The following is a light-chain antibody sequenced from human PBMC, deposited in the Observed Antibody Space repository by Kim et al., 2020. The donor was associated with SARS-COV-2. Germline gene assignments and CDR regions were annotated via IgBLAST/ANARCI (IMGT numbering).Light chain of an antibody. CDR2: GKH. Sequence: SSELTQDPAVSVALGQTVRITCQGASLRSYYTTWFQQKPGQAPIVVVYGKHNRPSGLPARFSGSSSGTTASLTITGTHAGDEASYYFNSRDNNDDVLFGG. CDR1: SLRSYY. V-gene: IGLV3-19*01. CDR3: NSRDNNDDVL. J-gene: IGLJ2*01.